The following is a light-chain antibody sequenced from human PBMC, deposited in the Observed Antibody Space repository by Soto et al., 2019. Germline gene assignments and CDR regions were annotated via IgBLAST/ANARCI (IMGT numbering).Light chain of an antibody. J-gene: IGKJ4*01. V-gene: IGKV3-20*01. CDR3: QQYGSSPPLT. CDR2: GAS. Sequence: EFVLTQSPGNLSLSPGERATLSCRASQSISSSFLAWYQQQPGQATRLLIYGASSRGTGIPDRFSGSGAGTDFTITISRREPEDFVVDYCQQYGSSPPLTFGGGTKVEIK. CDR1: QSISSSF.